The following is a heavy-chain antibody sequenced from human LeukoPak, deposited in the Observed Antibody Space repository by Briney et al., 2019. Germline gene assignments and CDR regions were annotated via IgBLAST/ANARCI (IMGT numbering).Heavy chain of an antibody. CDR3: ARGIGFGEFNNWFDP. V-gene: IGHV4-34*01. D-gene: IGHD3-10*01. J-gene: IGHJ5*02. Sequence: SETLSLTCAVYGGSFSGYYWSWIRQPPGKRLEWIGEINHSGSTNYNPSLKSRVTISVDTSKNQFSLKLSSVTAADTAVYYCARGIGFGEFNNWFDPWGQGTLVTVSS. CDR1: GGSFSGYY. CDR2: INHSGST.